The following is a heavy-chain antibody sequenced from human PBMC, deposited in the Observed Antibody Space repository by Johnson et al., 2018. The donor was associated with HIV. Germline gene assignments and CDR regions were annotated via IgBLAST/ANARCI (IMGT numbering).Heavy chain of an antibody. CDR2: IGTAGDT. CDR3: ARELRIAARGLAFDI. Sequence: VQLVESGGGFVQPGRSLRLSCAPSGFTFSSYDMHWVRQATGKGLEWVSGIGTAGDTYYPGSVKGRFTISRDNSKNTLYLQMNSLRAEDTAVYYCARELRIAARGLAFDIWGRGTMVTVSS. D-gene: IGHD6-6*01. J-gene: IGHJ3*02. CDR1: GFTFSSYD. V-gene: IGHV3-13*01.